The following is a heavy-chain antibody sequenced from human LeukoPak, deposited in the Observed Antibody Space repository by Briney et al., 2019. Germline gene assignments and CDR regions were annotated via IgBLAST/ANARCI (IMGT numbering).Heavy chain of an antibody. CDR2: IYSGGNT. V-gene: IGHV3-53*01. D-gene: IGHD3-10*01. Sequence: GVSLRLSCAASGFTVSNDYMTWVRQAPGKGLEWVSIIYSGGNTYYADSVKGRFTISRDNSKNTVYLQMNSLRVEDTAVYYCARDSSLWFGATWGQGTLVIVSS. CDR3: ARDSSLWFGAT. J-gene: IGHJ4*02. CDR1: GFTVSNDY.